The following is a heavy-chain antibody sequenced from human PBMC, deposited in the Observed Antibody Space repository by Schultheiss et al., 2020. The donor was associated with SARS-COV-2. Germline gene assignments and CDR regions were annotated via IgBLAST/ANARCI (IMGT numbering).Heavy chain of an antibody. D-gene: IGHD3-3*01. Sequence: SETLSLTCTVSGGSISSYYWSWIRQPPGKGLEWIGYISYSGRTNNNPSLKSRVTISVDTSKNQFSLKLSSVTAADTAVYYCARGGFWSGYYYYYGMDVWGQGTTVTVSS. CDR3: ARGGFWSGYYYYYGMDV. CDR2: ISYSGRT. CDR1: GGSISSYY. J-gene: IGHJ6*02. V-gene: IGHV4-59*12.